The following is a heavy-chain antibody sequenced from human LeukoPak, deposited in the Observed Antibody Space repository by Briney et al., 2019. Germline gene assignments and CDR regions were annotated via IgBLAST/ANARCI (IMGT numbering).Heavy chain of an antibody. D-gene: IGHD1-1*01. J-gene: IGHJ3*02. CDR3: ARETWNAVDI. CDR1: GFTFDDFV. Sequence: ARSLRLSCAASGFTFDDFVLHWIRQAPGKGLEWISSISWNSNSEGYADSVKGRFTISKDNAKNSLYLQISSLRTEDMALYYCARETWNAVDISGARTMGTVSS. CDR2: ISWNSNSE. V-gene: IGHV3-9*03.